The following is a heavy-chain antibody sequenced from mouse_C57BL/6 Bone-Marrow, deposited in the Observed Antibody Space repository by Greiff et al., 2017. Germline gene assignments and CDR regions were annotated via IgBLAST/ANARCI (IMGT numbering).Heavy chain of an antibody. CDR3: ASVYNYDYAMDY. D-gene: IGHD2-12*01. CDR1: GYSFTDYN. CDR2: INPNYGTT. Sequence: VQLQQSGPELVKPGASVKISCKASGYSFTDYNLNWVKQSNGKSLEWIGVINPNYGTTSYNQKFKGKATLTVDQSSSTAYMQLNSRTSDDSAVYYCASVYNYDYAMDYWGQGTSVTVSS. J-gene: IGHJ4*01. V-gene: IGHV1-39*01.